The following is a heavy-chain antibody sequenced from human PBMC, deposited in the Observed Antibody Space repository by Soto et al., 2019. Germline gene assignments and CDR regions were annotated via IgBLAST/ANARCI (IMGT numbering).Heavy chain of an antibody. CDR3: ARLFGISRAGYNLDY. Sequence: QLQLQESGPGLVKPSETLSLTCTVSGGSISSSSYYWGWIRQPPGKGLEWIGSIYYSGSTYYNPSLKSRVTISVDTSTNQFSLKLSSVTAADTAVYYCARLFGISRAGYNLDYWGQGTLVTVSS. D-gene: IGHD5-12*01. CDR2: IYYSGST. J-gene: IGHJ4*02. V-gene: IGHV4-39*01. CDR1: GGSISSSSYY.